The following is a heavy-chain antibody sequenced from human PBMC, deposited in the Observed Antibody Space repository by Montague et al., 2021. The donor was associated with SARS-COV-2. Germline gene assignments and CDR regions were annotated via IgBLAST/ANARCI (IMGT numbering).Heavy chain of an antibody. CDR2: IYDSGGA. D-gene: IGHD3-3*01. CDR3: ARRGTGNYEILDY. CDR1: GGSMRRYY. V-gene: IGHV4-59*01. J-gene: IGHJ4*02. Sequence: SETLSLTCTISGGSMRRYYWTWIRQLPGKELEWIGSIYDSGGARYNPSLKSRVGISVDASKNQFSLRVTSVTAADTAVYFCARRGTGNYEILDYWGQGILVTVSS.